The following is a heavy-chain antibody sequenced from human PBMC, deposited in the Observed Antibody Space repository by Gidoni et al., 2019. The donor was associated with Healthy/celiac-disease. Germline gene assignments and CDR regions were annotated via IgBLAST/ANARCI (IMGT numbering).Heavy chain of an antibody. J-gene: IGHJ6*02. V-gene: IGHV3-7*03. D-gene: IGHD6-13*01. CDR3: ARDLAWCYSSTVVPCGGMDV. Sequence: EVQLVESGGGLVQPGGSLRLSCAASGFTFSSYWMSWVRQARGKGLEWVANIKQDGSEKYYVDSVKGRFTISRDNAKNSLYLQMNSLRAEDTAVYYCARDLAWCYSSTVVPCGGMDVWGQGTTVTVSS. CDR2: IKQDGSEK. CDR1: GFTFSSYW.